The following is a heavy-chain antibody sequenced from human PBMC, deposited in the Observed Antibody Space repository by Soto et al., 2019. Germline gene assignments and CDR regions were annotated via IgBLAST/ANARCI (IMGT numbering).Heavy chain of an antibody. J-gene: IGHJ6*02. Sequence: QVQLVQSGAEVKKPGSSVKVSCKASGGTFSSYAISWVRQAPGQGLEWMGGIIPIFGTANYAQKFQGRVTITADESASRAYMELSSLRSEDTAVYYCARDLAVARYHYYYGMDVWGQGTTVTVTS. V-gene: IGHV1-69*01. CDR2: IIPIFGTA. CDR1: GGTFSSYA. CDR3: ARDLAVARYHYYYGMDV. D-gene: IGHD6-19*01.